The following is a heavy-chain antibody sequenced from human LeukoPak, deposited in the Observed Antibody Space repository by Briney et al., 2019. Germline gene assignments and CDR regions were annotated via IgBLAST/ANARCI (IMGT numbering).Heavy chain of an antibody. CDR1: GYTFTSYY. J-gene: IGHJ4*02. D-gene: IGHD1-26*01. CDR3: ARPHKRVGATLGY. Sequence: ASAKVSCKASGYTFTSYYMHWVRQAPGQGLEWMGIINPSGGSTSYAQKFQGRVTMTRNTSISTAYMELSSLRSEDTAVYYCARPHKRVGATLGYWGQGTLVTVSS. V-gene: IGHV1-46*01. CDR2: INPSGGST.